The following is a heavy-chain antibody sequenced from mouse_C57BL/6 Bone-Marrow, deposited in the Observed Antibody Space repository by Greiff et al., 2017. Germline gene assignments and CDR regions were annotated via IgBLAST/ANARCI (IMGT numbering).Heavy chain of an antibody. V-gene: IGHV1-15*01. D-gene: IGHD2-2*01. CDR1: GYTFTDYE. J-gene: IGHJ1*03. CDR2: IDPETGGT. Sequence: QVQLQQSGAELVRPGASVTLSCKASGYTFTDYEMHWVKQTPVHGLEWIGAIDPETGGTAYNQKFKGKAILTADKSSSTAYMELRSLTSEDSAVYYCTYSYGYEYWYFDVWGTGTTVTVSS. CDR3: TYSYGYEYWYFDV.